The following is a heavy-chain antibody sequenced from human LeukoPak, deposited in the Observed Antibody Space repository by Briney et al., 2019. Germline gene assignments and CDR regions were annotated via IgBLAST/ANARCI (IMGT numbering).Heavy chain of an antibody. CDR1: GYTFTSYY. CDR3: AREDIVATLRYAVYYYYGMDV. Sequence: EASVKVSCTASGYTFTSYYMHWVRQAPGQGLEWMGWISAYNGNTNYAQKLQGRVTMTTDTSTSTAYMELRSLRSDDTAVYYCAREDIVATLRYAVYYYYGMDVWGQGTTVTVSS. CDR2: ISAYNGNT. V-gene: IGHV1-18*04. J-gene: IGHJ6*02. D-gene: IGHD5-12*01.